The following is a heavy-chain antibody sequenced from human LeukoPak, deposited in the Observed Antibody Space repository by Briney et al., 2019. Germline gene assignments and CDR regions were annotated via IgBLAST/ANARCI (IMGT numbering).Heavy chain of an antibody. V-gene: IGHV1-46*01. CDR3: ARGHLAAAGIFDC. CDR1: GYTFTSYG. Sequence: ASVKVSCKASGYTFTSYGISWVRQAPGQGLEWMGIINPSGGSTSYAQKFQGRVTMTRDMSTSTVYMELSSLRSEDTAVYYCARGHLAAAGIFDCWGQGTLVTVSS. J-gene: IGHJ4*02. CDR2: INPSGGST. D-gene: IGHD6-13*01.